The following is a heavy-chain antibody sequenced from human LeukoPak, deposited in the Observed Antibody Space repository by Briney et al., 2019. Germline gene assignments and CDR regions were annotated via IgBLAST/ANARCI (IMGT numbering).Heavy chain of an antibody. CDR2: IYPGDSDT. V-gene: IGHV5-51*01. D-gene: IGHD6-13*01. J-gene: IGHJ3*02. Sequence: GESLKISCKGSGYSFTNYWIGWVRQMPGKGLEWMGIIYPGDSDTRYSPSFQGQVTISADKSISTAYLQWSSLKASDIAMYYCARRSGVIAAVMDAFDIWGQGTMVTVSS. CDR1: GYSFTNYW. CDR3: ARRSGVIAAVMDAFDI.